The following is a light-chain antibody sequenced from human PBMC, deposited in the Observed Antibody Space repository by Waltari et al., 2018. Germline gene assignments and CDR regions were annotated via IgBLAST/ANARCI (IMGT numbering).Light chain of an antibody. Sequence: QSPGTLSLSPGERATLSCRASQSVRSSYLAWYQQKPGQAPRLLIHDASRRATGIPDRFSGSGSGTDFTLTITGLEPEDFAVYYCQQYGNSPWTFAQGTKVEIK. CDR1: QSVRSSY. J-gene: IGKJ1*01. V-gene: IGKV3-20*01. CDR2: DAS. CDR3: QQYGNSPWT.